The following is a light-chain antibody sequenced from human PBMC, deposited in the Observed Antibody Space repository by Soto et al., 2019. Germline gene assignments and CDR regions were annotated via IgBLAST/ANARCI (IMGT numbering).Light chain of an antibody. CDR1: SSDVGGYNY. CDR3: CSYAGSYFYV. Sequence: QSVLTQPRSVSGSPGQSVTISCTGTSSDVGGYNYVSWYQQHPGKAPKLMIYDVSKRPSGVPDRFSGSKSSNTASLTISRLQAEDEADYYCCSYAGSYFYVFGTGTKVTVL. J-gene: IGLJ1*01. V-gene: IGLV2-11*01. CDR2: DVS.